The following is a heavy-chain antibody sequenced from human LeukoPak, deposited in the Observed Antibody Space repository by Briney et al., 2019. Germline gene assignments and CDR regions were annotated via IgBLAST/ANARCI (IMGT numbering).Heavy chain of an antibody. CDR1: GFTLNNYW. Sequence: GGSLRLSCAASGFTLNNYWLHWVRQAPGKGLVWVSQINSDGIGTRYADSVKGRFTISRDNAKNTLYLQMNSLRAEDTAVYYCARDAFRGMDVWGQGTTVTVSS. CDR2: INSDGIGT. V-gene: IGHV3-74*01. J-gene: IGHJ6*02. CDR3: ARDAFRGMDV.